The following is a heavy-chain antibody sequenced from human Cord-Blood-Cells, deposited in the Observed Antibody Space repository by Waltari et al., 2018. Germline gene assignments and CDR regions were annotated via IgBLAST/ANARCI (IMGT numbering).Heavy chain of an antibody. CDR2: INAGNGNT. CDR1: GYTFTRSA. J-gene: IGHJ2*01. CDR3: ARDSLTGDLSYFDL. Sequence: QVQLVQSGAEVKKPGASVKASCKASGYTFTRSAMHWVRQAPGQRLEWMGWINAGNGNTKYSQKFQGRVTITRDTSASTAYMELSSLRSEDTAVYYCARDSLTGDLSYFDLWGRGTLVTVSS. D-gene: IGHD7-27*01. V-gene: IGHV1-3*01.